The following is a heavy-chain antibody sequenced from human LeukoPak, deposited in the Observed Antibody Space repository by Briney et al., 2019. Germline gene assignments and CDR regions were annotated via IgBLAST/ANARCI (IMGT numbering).Heavy chain of an antibody. CDR3: AGDYGGNRAPDY. CDR1: GGSFSGYY. J-gene: IGHJ4*02. CDR2: INHSGST. D-gene: IGHD4-23*01. V-gene: IGHV4-34*01. Sequence: SETLSLTCAVYGGSFSGYYWSWIRQPPGKGLEWIGEINHSGSTNYNPSLKSRVTISVDTSKNQFSLKLSSVTAADTAVYYCAGDYGGNRAPDYWGQGTLVTVSS.